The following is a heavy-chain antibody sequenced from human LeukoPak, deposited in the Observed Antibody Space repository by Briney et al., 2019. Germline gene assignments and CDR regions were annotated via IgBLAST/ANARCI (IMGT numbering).Heavy chain of an antibody. CDR3: AGHSPNCGMDV. CDR2: IYYSGST. V-gene: IGHV4-59*08. Sequence: SETPSLTCTVSGGSISSYYWSWIRQPPGKGLEWIGYIYYSGSTNYNPSLKSRVTISVDTSKNQFSLKLSSVTAADTAVYYCAGHSPNCGMDVWGQGTTVTVSS. CDR1: GGSISSYY. J-gene: IGHJ6*02.